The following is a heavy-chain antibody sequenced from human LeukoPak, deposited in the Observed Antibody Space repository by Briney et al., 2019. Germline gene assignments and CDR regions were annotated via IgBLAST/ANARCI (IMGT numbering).Heavy chain of an antibody. CDR3: ARAAHYGSGTPGWFDP. J-gene: IGHJ5*02. CDR1: GYTFTGYY. CDR2: IYPNSGGT. D-gene: IGHD3-10*01. V-gene: IGHV1-2*02. Sequence: ASVKVSCKASGYTFTGYYMHWVRQAPGQGLEWMGWIYPNSGGTNYAQKFQGRVTMTRDTSISTAYMELSRLRSDDTAVYYCARAAHYGSGTPGWFDPWGQGTLVTVSS.